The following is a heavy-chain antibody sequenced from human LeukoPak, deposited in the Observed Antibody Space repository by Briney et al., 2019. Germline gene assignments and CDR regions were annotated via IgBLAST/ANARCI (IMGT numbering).Heavy chain of an antibody. CDR1: GFTFSSYW. J-gene: IGHJ6*03. V-gene: IGHV3-7*01. CDR3: AREGSSSFHYYYYYYMDV. Sequence: GGSLRLSCAASGFTFSSYWMSWVRQAPGKGRRGVPNKRQDGSEKYYVDSVKGRFTISRDNAKNSLYLQMNSLRAEDTAVYYCAREGSSSFHYYYYYYMDVWGKGTTVTVSS. D-gene: IGHD6-6*01. CDR2: KRQDGSEK.